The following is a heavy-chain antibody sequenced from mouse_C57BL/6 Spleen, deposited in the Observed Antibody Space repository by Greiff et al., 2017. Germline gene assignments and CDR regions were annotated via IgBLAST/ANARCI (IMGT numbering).Heavy chain of an antibody. D-gene: IGHD2-4*01. J-gene: IGHJ3*01. CDR1: GFTFSSYA. CDR2: ISDGGSYT. Sequence: EVKLMESGGGLVKPGGSLKLSCAASGFTFSSYAMSWVRQTPEKRLEWVATISDGGSYTYYPDNVKGRFTISRDNAKNNLYLQMSPLKSEDTAMYYCARSYDYCFAYWGQGTLVTVSA. CDR3: ARSYDYCFAY. V-gene: IGHV5-4*03.